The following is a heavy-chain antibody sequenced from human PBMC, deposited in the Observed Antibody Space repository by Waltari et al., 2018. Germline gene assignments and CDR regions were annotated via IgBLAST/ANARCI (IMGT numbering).Heavy chain of an antibody. V-gene: IGHV1-3*03. Sequence: QVQLVQSGAEVKKPGASVKVSCRASGYTFPSYAMPWVRQAPGQRLEWMGWINAGNGNTKYSQEFQGRVTITRDTSASTAYMELSSLRSEDMAVYYCARFGLGTTGAFDIWGQGTMVTVSS. CDR2: INAGNGNT. J-gene: IGHJ3*02. CDR1: GYTFPSYA. CDR3: ARFGLGTTGAFDI. D-gene: IGHD3-16*01.